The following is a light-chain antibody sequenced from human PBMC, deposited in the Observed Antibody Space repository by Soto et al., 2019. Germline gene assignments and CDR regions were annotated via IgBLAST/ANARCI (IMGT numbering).Light chain of an antibody. CDR3: QQRSNWPPT. Sequence: EIVMTQSPVTLSVSPGERATLSCRASQGIKNYLAWFQQKPGQAPRLLVYGASSRATGIPARFSGSGSGTDFTLTISSLEPEDFAVYYCQQRSNWPPTFGQGTRLEIK. CDR2: GAS. V-gene: IGKV3-11*01. J-gene: IGKJ5*01. CDR1: QGIKNY.